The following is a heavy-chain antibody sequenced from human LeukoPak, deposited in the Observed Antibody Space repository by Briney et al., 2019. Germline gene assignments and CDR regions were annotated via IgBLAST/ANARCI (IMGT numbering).Heavy chain of an antibody. Sequence: GASVKVSCKASGYTFTSYGISWVRQAPGQGLEWMGWISAYNGNTNYAQKLQGRVTMTTDTFTSTAYMELRSLRSDDTAVYYCARDRDSGSYSEYFQHWGQGTLVTVSS. V-gene: IGHV1-18*01. J-gene: IGHJ1*01. CDR1: GYTFTSYG. CDR3: ARDRDSGSYSEYFQH. CDR2: ISAYNGNT. D-gene: IGHD1-26*01.